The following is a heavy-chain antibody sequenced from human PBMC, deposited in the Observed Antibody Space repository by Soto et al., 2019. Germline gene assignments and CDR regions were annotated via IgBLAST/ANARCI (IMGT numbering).Heavy chain of an antibody. D-gene: IGHD2-15*01. Sequence: SETLSLTCTVDGGSFSGYYWSWIRQPPGKGLEWIGEINHSGSTNYNPSLKSQVTISVDTSKNQFSLKRSSVTAADTAVYYCAGRGYCSGGSCYPPADFDYWGQETLVTFSS. CDR3: AGRGYCSGGSCYPPADFDY. V-gene: IGHV4-34*01. CDR2: INHSGST. J-gene: IGHJ4*02. CDR1: GGSFSGYY.